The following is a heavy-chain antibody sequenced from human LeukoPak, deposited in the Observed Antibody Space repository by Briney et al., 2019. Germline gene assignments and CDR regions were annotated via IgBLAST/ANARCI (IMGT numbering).Heavy chain of an antibody. CDR1: GGSFSGYY. V-gene: IGHV4-34*01. CDR2: INHSGST. CDR3: ARDPNYYGSGSYRNFDY. Sequence: SETLSLTRAVYGGSFSGYYWSWIRQPPGKGLEWIGEINHSGSTNYNPSLKSRVTISVDTSKNQFSLKLSSVTAADTAVYYCARDPNYYGSGSYRNFDYWGQGTLVTVSS. J-gene: IGHJ4*02. D-gene: IGHD3-10*01.